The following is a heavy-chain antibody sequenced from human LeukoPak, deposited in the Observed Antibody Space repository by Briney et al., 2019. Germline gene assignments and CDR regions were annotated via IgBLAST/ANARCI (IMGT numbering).Heavy chain of an antibody. CDR1: GGSISSYY. V-gene: IGHV4-59*01. D-gene: IGHD5-12*01. CDR2: IYYSGST. CDR3: ARVVGSGYLN. J-gene: IGHJ4*02. Sequence: SETLSLTCTVSGGSISSYYWSWTRQPPGKGLEWIGYIYYSGSTNYNPSLKSRVTISVDTSKNQFSLKLSSVTAADTAVYYCARVVGSGYLNWGQGTLVTVSS.